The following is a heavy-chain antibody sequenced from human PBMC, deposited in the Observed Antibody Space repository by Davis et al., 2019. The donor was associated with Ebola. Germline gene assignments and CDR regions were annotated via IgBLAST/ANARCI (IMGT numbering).Heavy chain of an antibody. CDR3: AKEDREDYGYYYYYGMDV. J-gene: IGHJ6*02. D-gene: IGHD4-17*01. CDR2: ISWNSGSI. V-gene: IGHV3-9*01. Sequence: SLKISCAASGFTFDDYAMHWVRQAPGKGLEWVSGISWNSGSIGYADSVKGRFTISRDNAKNSLYLQMNSLRAEDTALYYCAKEDREDYGYYYYYGMDVWGQGTTVTVSS. CDR1: GFTFDDYA.